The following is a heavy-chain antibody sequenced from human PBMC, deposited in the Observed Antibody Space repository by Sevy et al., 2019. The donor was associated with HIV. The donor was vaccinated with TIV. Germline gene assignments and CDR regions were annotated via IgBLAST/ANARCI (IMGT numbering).Heavy chain of an antibody. J-gene: IGHJ5*02. D-gene: IGHD6-19*01. CDR3: ARDYNSGWRKFNLFDP. Sequence: GGSLRLSCAASGFSFSTYWMHWVRQAPGKGLEWVANIKQDESEKYYVASVKGRFTISRDNAKNSVYLQMNNLRAEDTAVYYCARDYNSGWRKFNLFDPWGQGTLVTVSS. V-gene: IGHV3-7*01. CDR2: IKQDESEK. CDR1: GFSFSTYW.